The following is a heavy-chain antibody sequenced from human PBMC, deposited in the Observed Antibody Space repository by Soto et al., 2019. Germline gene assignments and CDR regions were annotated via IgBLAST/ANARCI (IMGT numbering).Heavy chain of an antibody. J-gene: IGHJ4*02. D-gene: IGHD3-3*01. CDR1: GFTFSSYG. Sequence: GGSLRLSCAASGFTFSSYGMHWVRQAPGKGLEWVAVISYDGSNKYYADSVKGRFTISRDNSKNTLYLQMNSLRAEDTAVYYCAKVGPYDFWSGDHDYWGQGTLVTVSS. V-gene: IGHV3-30*18. CDR3: AKVGPYDFWSGDHDY. CDR2: ISYDGSNK.